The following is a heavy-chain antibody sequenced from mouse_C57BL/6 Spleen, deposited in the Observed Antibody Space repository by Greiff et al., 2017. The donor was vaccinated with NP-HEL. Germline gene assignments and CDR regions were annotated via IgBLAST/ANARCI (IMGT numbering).Heavy chain of an antibody. CDR2: IDPETGGT. V-gene: IGHV1-15*01. CDR1: GYTFTDYE. D-gene: IGHD2-2*01. J-gene: IGHJ3*01. Sequence: QVQLQQSGAELVRPGASVTLSCKASGYTFTDYEMHWVKQTPVHGLEWIGAIDPETGGTAYNQKFKGKAILSADKSSSTAYMELRSLTSEDSAVYYCQGGIYYGYDEGFAYWGQGTLVTVSA. CDR3: QGGIYYGYDEGFAY.